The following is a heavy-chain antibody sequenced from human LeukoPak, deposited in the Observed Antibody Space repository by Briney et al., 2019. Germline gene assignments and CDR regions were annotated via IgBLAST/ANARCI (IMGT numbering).Heavy chain of an antibody. Sequence: GGSLTLSCAASGFTFSTYAMSWVRQAPGKGLEWVSAISGGIITTYYTDSVKGRFTISRDNSKHTLDLQMDSLRVDDTAVYYCAKMTGLKLTNYGMDVWGQGTTVTLSS. CDR1: GFTFSTYA. J-gene: IGHJ6*02. D-gene: IGHD3-9*01. V-gene: IGHV3-23*01. CDR3: AKMTGLKLTNYGMDV. CDR2: ISGGIITT.